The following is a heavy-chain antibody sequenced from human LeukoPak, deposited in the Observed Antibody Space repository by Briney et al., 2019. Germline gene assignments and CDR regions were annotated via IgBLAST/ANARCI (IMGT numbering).Heavy chain of an antibody. CDR3: TRRYGGHSGWAGYHDS. CDR1: GFSFSAYI. J-gene: IGHJ4*02. V-gene: IGHV3-64*01. CDR2: IRSDGSST. Sequence: GGSLRLSCVASGFSFSAYIMLWVRQAPGKGLEYVSAIRSDGSSTFYPNSVKGRFTISRDNSKSTLYLQMGSLRAEDTAVYYCTRRYGGHSGWAGYHDSWGQGTLVTVSS. D-gene: IGHD6-19*01.